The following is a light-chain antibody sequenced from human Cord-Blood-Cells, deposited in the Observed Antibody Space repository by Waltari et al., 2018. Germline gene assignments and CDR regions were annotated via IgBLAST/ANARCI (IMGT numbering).Light chain of an antibody. CDR3: SSYTSSSTYV. CDR1: SSDVGGYNY. V-gene: IGLV2-14*01. Sequence: QPALTQPTSVSGSPGQSLTIPCTATSSDVGGYNYFSWYQQHPGKAPKLMIYDVSNRPSGVSNRFSGSKSGNTASLTISGLQAEDEADYYCSSYTSSSTYVFGTGTKVTVL. CDR2: DVS. J-gene: IGLJ1*01.